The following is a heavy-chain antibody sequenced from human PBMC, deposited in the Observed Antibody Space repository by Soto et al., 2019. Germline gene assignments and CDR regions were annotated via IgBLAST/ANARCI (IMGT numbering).Heavy chain of an antibody. CDR1: GFTFSSYG. CDR3: ARDRRRITGTTSYYFDY. CDR2: IWYDGSNK. J-gene: IGHJ4*02. V-gene: IGHV3-33*01. D-gene: IGHD1-7*01. Sequence: GGSLRLSCAASGFTFSSYGMHWVRQAPGKGLEWVAVIWYDGSNKYYADSVKGRFTISRDNSKNTLYLQMNSLRAEDTAVYYCARDRRRITGTTSYYFDYWGQGTLVTVSS.